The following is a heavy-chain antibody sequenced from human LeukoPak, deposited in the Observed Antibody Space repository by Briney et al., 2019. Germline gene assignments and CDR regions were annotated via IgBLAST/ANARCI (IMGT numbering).Heavy chain of an antibody. D-gene: IGHD6-19*01. V-gene: IGHV3-23*01. J-gene: IGHJ4*02. CDR2: ISGSGGST. Sequence: GGSLRLSCAASGFTFSSYAMSWVRQAPGKGLDWVSAISGSGGSTYYADSVKGRFTISRDNAKNTLYLQMNSLRAEDTAVYYCARVSSGWYYFDYWGQGTLVTVSS. CDR3: ARVSSGWYYFDY. CDR1: GFTFSSYA.